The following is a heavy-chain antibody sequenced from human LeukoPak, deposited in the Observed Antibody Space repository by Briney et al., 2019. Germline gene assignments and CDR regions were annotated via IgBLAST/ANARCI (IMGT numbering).Heavy chain of an antibody. CDR2: ISWDGGST. D-gene: IGHD1-26*01. Sequence: GGSLRLSCAASGFTFDDYAMHWVRQAPGKGLEWVSLISWDGGSTYYADSVKGRFTISRDNSKNSLYLQMNSLRAEDTALYYCASSAIGSGSYGGVDYWGQGTLVTVSS. J-gene: IGHJ4*02. CDR1: GFTFDDYA. CDR3: ASSAIGSGSYGGVDY. V-gene: IGHV3-43D*03.